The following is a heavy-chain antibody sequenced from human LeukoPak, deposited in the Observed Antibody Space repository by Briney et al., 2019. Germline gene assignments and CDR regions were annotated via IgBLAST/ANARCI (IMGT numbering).Heavy chain of an antibody. CDR1: GFTFSSYW. CDR3: ARDKYDFWSGYTYYFDY. CDR2: IKQDGSEK. V-gene: IGHV3-7*01. D-gene: IGHD3-3*01. J-gene: IGHJ4*02. Sequence: AGGSLRLSCAASGFTFSSYWMSWVRQAPGKGLEWVANIKQDGSEKYYVDSVKGRFTISRDNAKNSLYLQMNSLRAEDTAVYYCARDKYDFWSGYTYYFDYWGQGTLVTVSS.